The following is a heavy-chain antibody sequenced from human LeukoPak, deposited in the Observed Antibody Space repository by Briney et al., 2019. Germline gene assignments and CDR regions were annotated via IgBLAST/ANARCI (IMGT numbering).Heavy chain of an antibody. V-gene: IGHV3-30*18. J-gene: IGHJ4*02. CDR2: ISYDGSNK. CDR3: AKADTMIVVVPTGY. D-gene: IGHD3-22*01. CDR1: GFTFSSYG. Sequence: PGGSLRLSCAASGFTFSSYGMHWVRQAPGKGLEWVAVISYDGSNKYYADSVKGRFTISRDNSKNTLYLQMNSLRAEDTAVYYCAKADTMIVVVPTGYWGQGILVTVSS.